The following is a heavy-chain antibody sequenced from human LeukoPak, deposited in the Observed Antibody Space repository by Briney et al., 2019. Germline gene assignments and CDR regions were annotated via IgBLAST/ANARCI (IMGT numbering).Heavy chain of an antibody. Sequence: GGSLRLSCAASGFTFSSFGINWVRQAPGKGLEWVSSISSSSSYISYADSVKGRFTISRDNAKNSLDLQMNSLRAEDTAVYYCAIDRYSSGWYTFDYWGQGTLVTVSS. D-gene: IGHD6-19*01. J-gene: IGHJ4*02. CDR2: ISSSSSYI. CDR3: AIDRYSSGWYTFDY. V-gene: IGHV3-21*01. CDR1: GFTFSSFG.